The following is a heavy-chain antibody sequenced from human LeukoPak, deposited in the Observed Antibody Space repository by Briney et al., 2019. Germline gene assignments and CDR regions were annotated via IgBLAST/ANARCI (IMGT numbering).Heavy chain of an antibody. CDR3: ADSSEGASDAFDI. Sequence: SVKVSCKASGGTFNSYAISWVRQAPGQGLEWMGGIIPIFGTASYAQKFQGRVTITADKSTSTAYMELSSLRSEDTAVYYCADSSEGASDAFDIWGQGTMVTVSS. D-gene: IGHD3-22*01. CDR1: GGTFNSYA. CDR2: IIPIFGTA. J-gene: IGHJ3*02. V-gene: IGHV1-69*06.